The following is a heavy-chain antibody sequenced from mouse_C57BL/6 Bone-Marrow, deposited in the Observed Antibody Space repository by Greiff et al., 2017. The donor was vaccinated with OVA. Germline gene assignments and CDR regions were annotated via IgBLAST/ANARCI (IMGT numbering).Heavy chain of an antibody. CDR3: TRNGYYDAF. J-gene: IGHJ2*01. CDR1: GFKFTDYN. CDR2: INTNNGDT. V-gene: IGHV1-22*01. D-gene: IGHD2-2*01. Sequence: EVKLLESGPELVKPGASVKMSCTASGFKFTDYNMYWVKQSHGKSLEWIGYINTNNGDTSYDQKFKGKATLTVNKSSNTAYMEIRSLTSEDSAVYYCTRNGYYDAFCGRGKALTVTS.